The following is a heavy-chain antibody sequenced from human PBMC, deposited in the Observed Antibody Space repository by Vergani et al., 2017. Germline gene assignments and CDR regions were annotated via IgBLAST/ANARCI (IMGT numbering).Heavy chain of an antibody. CDR1: GFTFSSYG. Sequence: QVQLVEAGGGVVQPGRSLRLSCAASGFTFSSYGMHWVRQAPGKGLEWVAVIWYDGSNKYYADSVKGRFTISRDNSKNTLYLQMNSLRAEDTAVYYCARDRGSSWYYFDYWGQGTLVTVSS. D-gene: IGHD6-13*01. CDR2: IWYDGSNK. CDR3: ARDRGSSWYYFDY. V-gene: IGHV3-33*01. J-gene: IGHJ4*02.